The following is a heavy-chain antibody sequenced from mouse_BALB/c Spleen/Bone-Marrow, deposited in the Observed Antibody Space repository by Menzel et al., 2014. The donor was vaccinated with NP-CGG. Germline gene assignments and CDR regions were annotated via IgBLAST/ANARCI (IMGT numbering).Heavy chain of an antibody. J-gene: IGHJ3*01. CDR1: GYTFTSYW. V-gene: IGHV1-7*01. D-gene: IGHD1-1*01. CDR3: ARRAYGGSYGFAY. CDR2: INPSTDCT. Sequence: QVQLQQSGAELAKPGASLKMSCKASGYTFTSYWMHWVKQRPGQGLEWIGYINPSTDCTEYNQKFKDKATLTADKSSSTAFMKLSSLTSEDSAVYYCARRAYGGSYGFAYWGQGTLVTVSA.